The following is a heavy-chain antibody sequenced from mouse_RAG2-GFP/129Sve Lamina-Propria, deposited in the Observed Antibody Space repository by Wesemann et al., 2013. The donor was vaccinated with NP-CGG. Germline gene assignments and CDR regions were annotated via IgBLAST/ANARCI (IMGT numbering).Heavy chain of an antibody. CDR3: APYGNFDY. D-gene: IGHD2-1*01. V-gene: IGHV1-18*01. J-gene: IGHJ2*01. CDR2: INPNNGGT. CDR1: GYTFTDYN. Sequence: GRELVKPGASVKIPCKASGYTFTDYNMDWVKQSHGKSLEWIGDINPNNGGTIYNQKFKGKATLTVDKSSSTAYMQLSSLTSEDSAVYFCAPYGNFDYWGQGTTLTVSS.